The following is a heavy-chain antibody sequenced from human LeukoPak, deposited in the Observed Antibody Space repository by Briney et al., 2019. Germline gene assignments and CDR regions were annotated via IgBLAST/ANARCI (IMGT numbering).Heavy chain of an antibody. CDR3: ARSGQKIVVVTATHRGNDAFDI. CDR1: GFTVSSNY. Sequence: GGSLRLSCAASGFTVSSNYMSWVRQAPGKGLEWVSVIYSGGNTYYADSVKGRFTISRDNSKNTLYLQMNSLRSDDTAVYYCARSGQKIVVVTATHRGNDAFDIWGQGTMVTVSS. J-gene: IGHJ3*02. D-gene: IGHD2-21*02. V-gene: IGHV3-53*05. CDR2: IYSGGNT.